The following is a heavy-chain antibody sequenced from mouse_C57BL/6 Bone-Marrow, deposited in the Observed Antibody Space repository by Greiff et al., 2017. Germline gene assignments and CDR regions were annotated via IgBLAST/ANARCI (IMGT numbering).Heavy chain of an antibody. J-gene: IGHJ4*01. CDR3: ARREELRYYAMDY. V-gene: IGHV1-63*01. CDR2: IYPGGGYT. CDR1: GYTFTNYW. Sequence: QVQLQQSGAELVRPGTSVKMSCKASGYTFTNYWIGWAKQRPGHGLEWIGDIYPGGGYTNYNEKFKGKATLTADKSSSTAYMQLSSLTSEDSAVYYCARREELRYYAMDYWGQGTSVTVSS.